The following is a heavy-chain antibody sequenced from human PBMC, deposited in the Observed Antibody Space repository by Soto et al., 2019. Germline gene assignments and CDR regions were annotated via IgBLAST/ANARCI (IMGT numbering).Heavy chain of an antibody. CDR1: GGSISKGDYY. D-gene: IGHD5-18*01. J-gene: IGHJ6*02. CDR2: FYYSGST. Sequence: SVTLSHTCTVSGGSISKGDYYWSWIRQPPGKGLEWIGYFYYSGSTSYNPSLKSGVPISVATSKNLCSLKLSSVTAADTAVYYSATAGYGYGLGYYYGMDVWGQGTTVTVAS. V-gene: IGHV4-30-4*01. CDR3: ATAGYGYGLGYYYGMDV.